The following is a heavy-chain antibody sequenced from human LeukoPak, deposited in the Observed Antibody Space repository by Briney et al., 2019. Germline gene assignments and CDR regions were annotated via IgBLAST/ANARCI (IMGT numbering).Heavy chain of an antibody. Sequence: GESLKISCKGSGYSFSSKWIGWVRQMPGKGLEWMGIIYPGDSDTRYSPSFQGLVTISADKSISTAYLQWSSLKASDTAMYYCARLVVRGVIMYYFDYWGQGSLVTVSS. V-gene: IGHV5-51*01. CDR1: GYSFSSKW. CDR3: ARLVVRGVIMYYFDY. D-gene: IGHD3-10*02. J-gene: IGHJ4*02. CDR2: IYPGDSDT.